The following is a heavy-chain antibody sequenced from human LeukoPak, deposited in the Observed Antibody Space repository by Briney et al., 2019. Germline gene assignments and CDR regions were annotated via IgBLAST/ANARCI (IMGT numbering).Heavy chain of an antibody. CDR1: GGSISSYY. CDR2: IYYSGST. CDR3: ARSRSYSSTWYNP. J-gene: IGHJ5*02. V-gene: IGHV4-59*08. Sequence: PSETPSLTCTASGGSISSYYWSWIRQPPGKGLEWIGYIYYSGSTYYNPSLKSRVTISVDTSKNQFSLKLTSVTAADSAVYYCARSRSYSSTWYNPWGQGTLVTVSS. D-gene: IGHD6-13*01.